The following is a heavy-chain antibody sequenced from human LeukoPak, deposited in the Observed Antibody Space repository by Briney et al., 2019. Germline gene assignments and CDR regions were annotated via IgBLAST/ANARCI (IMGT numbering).Heavy chain of an antibody. J-gene: IGHJ3*02. CDR1: GFTFSSNA. D-gene: IGHD4-17*01. V-gene: IGHV3-23*01. CDR3: AKPVTTGTNDAFDI. Sequence: GGSLRLSCAASGFTFSSNAMSWVRQAPGKGLEWVSGISGSGSNTYYADSVKGRFTISRDNSKNTLYLQMNSLRAEDTAVYYCAKPVTTGTNDAFDIWGQGTMVTVSS. CDR2: ISGSGSNT.